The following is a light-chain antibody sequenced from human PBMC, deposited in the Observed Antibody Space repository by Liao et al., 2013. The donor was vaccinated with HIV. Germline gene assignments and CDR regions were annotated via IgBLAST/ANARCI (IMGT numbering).Light chain of an antibody. J-gene: IGLJ3*02. V-gene: IGLV3-21*04. Sequence: SYELTQPPSVSVAPGKTAKITCGGSSIGSKSVHWYQQKPGQAPVLVISHDTDRPSGIPARFSASNSGNTATLTISRVEAGDEADYYCQVWDTSSAHQVFGGGTKLTVL. CDR3: QVWDTSSAHQV. CDR2: HDT. CDR1: SIGSKS.